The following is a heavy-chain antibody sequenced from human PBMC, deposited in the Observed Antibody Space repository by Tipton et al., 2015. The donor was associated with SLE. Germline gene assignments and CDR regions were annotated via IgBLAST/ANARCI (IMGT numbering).Heavy chain of an antibody. CDR1: GFTVSSNY. D-gene: IGHD6-13*01. Sequence: SLRLSCAASGFTVSSNYMSWVRQAPGKGLEWVSVIYSGGSTYYADSVKGRFTISRDNSKNTLYLQMNSLRAEDTAVYHCARDYIAAVGACDIWGQGTMVTVSS. V-gene: IGHV3-53*05. J-gene: IGHJ3*02. CDR3: ARDYIAAVGACDI. CDR2: IYSGGST.